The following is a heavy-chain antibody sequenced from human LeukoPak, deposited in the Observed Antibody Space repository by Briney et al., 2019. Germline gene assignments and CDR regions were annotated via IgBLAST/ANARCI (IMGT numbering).Heavy chain of an antibody. Sequence: SETLSLTCTVSGGSISSYYWSWNRQPPGKGLEWIGYIYYSGSTNYNPSLKSRVTISVDTSKNQFSLKLSSVTAADTAVYYCARHRWYCSSTSCYAWGYFDLWGRGTLVTVSS. J-gene: IGHJ2*01. D-gene: IGHD2-2*01. CDR1: GGSISSYY. CDR2: IYYSGST. V-gene: IGHV4-59*08. CDR3: ARHRWYCSSTSCYAWGYFDL.